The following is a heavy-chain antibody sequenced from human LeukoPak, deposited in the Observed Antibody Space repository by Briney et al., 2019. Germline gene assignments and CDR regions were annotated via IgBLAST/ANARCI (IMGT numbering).Heavy chain of an antibody. CDR2: IIPIFGTA. CDR1: GGTFSSYA. V-gene: IGHV1-69*05. J-gene: IGHJ4*02. CDR3: ARDSGTEPYMCKHDY. D-gene: IGHD1-14*01. Sequence: SVKVSCKASGGTFSSYAISWVRQAPGQGLEWMGGIIPIFGTANYAQKFQGRVTITTDESTSTAYMELSSLRSEDTAVYYCARDSGTEPYMCKHDYWGQGTLVTVSS.